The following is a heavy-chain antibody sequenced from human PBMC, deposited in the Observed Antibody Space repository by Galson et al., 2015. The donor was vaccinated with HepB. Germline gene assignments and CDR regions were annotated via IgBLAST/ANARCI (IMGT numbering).Heavy chain of an antibody. CDR2: ISSSSSYT. J-gene: IGHJ6*02. D-gene: IGHD1-26*01. V-gene: IGHV3-11*05. CDR3: ARDRYSGSYLGGWAGGMDV. Sequence: SLRLSCAASGFTFSDYYMSWIRQAPGKGLEWVSYISSSSSYTNYADSVKGRFTISRDNAKNSLYLQMNSLRAEDTAVYYCARDRYSGSYLGGWAGGMDVWGQGTTVTVSS. CDR1: GFTFSDYY.